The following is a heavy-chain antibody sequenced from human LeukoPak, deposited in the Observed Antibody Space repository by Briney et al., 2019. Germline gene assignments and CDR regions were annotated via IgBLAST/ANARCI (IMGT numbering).Heavy chain of an antibody. CDR2: IYYSGST. CDR1: GGSISSSSYY. J-gene: IGHJ4*02. D-gene: IGHD5-24*01. V-gene: IGHV4-39*01. CDR3: ARGLRDGYTLFYFDY. Sequence: SETLSLTCTVSGGSISSSSYYWGWIRQPPGKGLEWIGSIYYSGSTYYNPSLKSRVTISVDTSKNQFSLKLSSVTAADTAVYFCARGLRDGYTLFYFDYWGQGTLVTVSS.